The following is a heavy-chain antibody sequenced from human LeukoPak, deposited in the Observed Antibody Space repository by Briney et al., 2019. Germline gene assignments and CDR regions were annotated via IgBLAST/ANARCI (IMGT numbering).Heavy chain of an antibody. CDR2: FAYSGTT. CDR1: DGSITSHY. Sequence: PSETLSLTCTVSDGSITSHYWSWIRQPPGKGLEWIGHFAYSGTTSYNASLKSRVTISVDTSKNQFSLRLTSVTAADTAMYYCARPHSSGWYGVYGIWGQGTMVTVS. J-gene: IGHJ3*02. CDR3: ARPHSSGWYGVYGI. D-gene: IGHD6-19*01. V-gene: IGHV4-59*08.